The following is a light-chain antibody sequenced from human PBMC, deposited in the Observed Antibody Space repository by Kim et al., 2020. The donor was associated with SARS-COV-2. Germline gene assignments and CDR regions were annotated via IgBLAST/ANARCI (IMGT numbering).Light chain of an antibody. V-gene: IGKV3D-7*01. Sequence: SPGERATPSCWASQSVNSNYISWFQQKPGQAPRLVIYGASSRASGIPARFSGSGFGTDLTLTISSLQPEDFAGYYCQQERDYHSTFGPGYKVDIK. CDR2: GAS. CDR1: QSVNSNY. CDR3: QQERDYHST. J-gene: IGKJ3*01.